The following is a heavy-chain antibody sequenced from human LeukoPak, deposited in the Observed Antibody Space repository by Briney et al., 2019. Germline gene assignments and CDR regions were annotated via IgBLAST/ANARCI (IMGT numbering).Heavy chain of an antibody. Sequence: ASVKVSCKVSGYTLTELSMHWVRQAPGKELEWMGGFDPEDGETIYAQKFQGRVTMTEDTSTDTAYMELSSLRSEDTAVYYCATVVVTTAGDYFDYWGQGTLVTVSS. CDR1: GYTLTELS. CDR2: FDPEDGET. J-gene: IGHJ4*02. CDR3: ATVVVTTAGDYFDY. V-gene: IGHV1-24*01. D-gene: IGHD2-15*01.